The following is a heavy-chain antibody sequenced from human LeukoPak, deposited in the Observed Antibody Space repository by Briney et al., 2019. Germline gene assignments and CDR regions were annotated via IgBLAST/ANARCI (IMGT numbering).Heavy chain of an antibody. D-gene: IGHD3-3*01. CDR3: ARRDYDLGFDP. Sequence: GESLKISCKGSGYTFNSYWIGWVRQMPGKGLEWMRMIYPRDSDTYYSPSFEGQVTISADKSISTAYLQWRSLKASDSAVYYCARRDYDLGFDPWGQGTLVTVSS. V-gene: IGHV5-51*01. CDR2: IYPRDSDT. J-gene: IGHJ5*02. CDR1: GYTFNSYW.